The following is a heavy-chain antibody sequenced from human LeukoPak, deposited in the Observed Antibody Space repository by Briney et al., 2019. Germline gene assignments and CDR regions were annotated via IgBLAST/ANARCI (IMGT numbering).Heavy chain of an antibody. CDR2: IYYSGST. Sequence: PSETLSLTCTVSGGSISSYYWSWIRQPPGKGLEWIGYIYYSGSTNYNPSLKSRVTISVDTSKNQFSLKLSSVTAADTAVYYCARRPRGGRTSDAFDIWGQGTMVTVSS. CDR1: GGSISSYY. CDR3: ARRPRGGRTSDAFDI. V-gene: IGHV4-59*01. J-gene: IGHJ3*02. D-gene: IGHD3-16*01.